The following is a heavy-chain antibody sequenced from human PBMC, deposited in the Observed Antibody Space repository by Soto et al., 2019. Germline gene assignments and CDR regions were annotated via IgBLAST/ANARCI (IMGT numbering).Heavy chain of an antibody. CDR1: GGSISSSSYY. J-gene: IGHJ4*02. CDR2: IYYSGST. D-gene: IGHD2-21*01. CDR3: ARESICGGECYFIPYYFDY. V-gene: IGHV4-39*02. Sequence: PSETLSLTCTVSGGSISSSSYYWGWIRQPPGKGLEWIGSIYYSGSTYYNPSLKSRVTISVDTSKNQFSLKLSSVTAADTAVYYCARESICGGECYFIPYYFDYWGQGTLVTVSS.